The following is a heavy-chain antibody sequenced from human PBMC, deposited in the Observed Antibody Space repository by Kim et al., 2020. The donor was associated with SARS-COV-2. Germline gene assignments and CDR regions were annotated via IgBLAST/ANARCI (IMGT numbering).Heavy chain of an antibody. D-gene: IGHD6-19*01. CDR3: TNDIPDSGWYYFDY. CDR1: GFTFSSYG. V-gene: IGHV3-30*18. Sequence: GGSLRLSCAASGFTFSSYGMHWVRQAPGKGLEWVAVISYDGSNKYYADSVKGRFTISRDNSKNTLYLQMNSLRAEDTAVYYCTNDIPDSGWYYFDYWGQG. J-gene: IGHJ4*02. CDR2: ISYDGSNK.